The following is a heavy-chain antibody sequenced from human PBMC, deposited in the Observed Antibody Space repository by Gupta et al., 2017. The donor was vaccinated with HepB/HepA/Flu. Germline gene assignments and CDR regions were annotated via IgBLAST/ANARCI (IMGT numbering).Heavy chain of an antibody. CDR1: GFSFSNYA. J-gene: IGHJ4*02. D-gene: IGHD1-1*01. Sequence: EVQLLESGGSLVQPGGSLRLSCAASGFSFSNYAMNWVRQAPGKGLEWVSTTYSGGNTYYADSVKGRFTISRDNSRNTLYLQMNSLRAEDTAVYYCAKDQFVDSSGRTVGFDYWGQGTLVTVSS. V-gene: IGHV3-23*01. CDR3: AKDQFVDSSGRTVGFDY. CDR2: TTYSGGNT.